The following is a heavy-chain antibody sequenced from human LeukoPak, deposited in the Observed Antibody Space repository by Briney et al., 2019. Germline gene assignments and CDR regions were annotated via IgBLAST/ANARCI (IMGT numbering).Heavy chain of an antibody. D-gene: IGHD2-8*01. CDR3: TKIANGGLSDY. CDR2: IHYSGNT. CDR1: GGSISGYY. V-gene: IGHV4-59*01. Sequence: SETLSLTCTVSGGSISGYYWAWIRQPPGKVLEWIGYIHYSGNTNYDPSLKSRVSMSVDTSKNQFSLKLTSVTAADTAVYYCTKIANGGLSDYWGQGTLVTVSS. J-gene: IGHJ4*02.